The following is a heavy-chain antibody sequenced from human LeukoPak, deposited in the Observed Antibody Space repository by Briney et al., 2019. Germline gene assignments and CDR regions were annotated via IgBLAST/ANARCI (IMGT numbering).Heavy chain of an antibody. V-gene: IGHV3-23*01. CDR1: GFTFSSYA. Sequence: GGSLRLSCAASGFTFSSYAMSWVRQAPGKGLEWVSAISGSGGSTYYADSVKGRFTISRDNSKNTLYLQMNSLRAEDTAVYYCAKVNIWGIELYYYDSSGYYSDYWGQGTLVTVSS. CDR3: AKVNIWGIELYYYDSSGYYSDY. CDR2: ISGSGGST. D-gene: IGHD3-22*01. J-gene: IGHJ4*02.